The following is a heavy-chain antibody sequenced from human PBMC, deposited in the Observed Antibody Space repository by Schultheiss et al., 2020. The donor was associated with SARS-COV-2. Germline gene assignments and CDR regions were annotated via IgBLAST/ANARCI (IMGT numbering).Heavy chain of an antibody. Sequence: ETLSLTCTVSGGSISSYYWSWIRQPAGKGLEWMGIIYPGDSDTRYSPSFQGQVTISADKSISTAYLQWSSLKASDTAMYYCARLAASYSSSSVGTLDYWGQGTLVTVSS. CDR1: GGSISSYY. D-gene: IGHD6-6*01. V-gene: IGHV5-51*01. CDR2: IYPGDSDT. J-gene: IGHJ4*02. CDR3: ARLAASYSSSSVGTLDY.